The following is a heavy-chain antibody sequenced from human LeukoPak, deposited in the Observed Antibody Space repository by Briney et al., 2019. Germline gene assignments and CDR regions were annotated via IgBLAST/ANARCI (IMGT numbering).Heavy chain of an antibody. V-gene: IGHV3-20*01. CDR3: ARSMATAMRAYFDY. J-gene: IGHJ4*02. CDR2: INWNGGST. CDR1: GFTFDDYG. Sequence: GGSLRLSCAASGFTFDDYGMSWVRQAPGKGLEWVSGINWNGGSTSYADSVKGRFTISRDNAKNSLYLQMSSLRAEDTALYHCARSMATAMRAYFDYWGQGTLVTVSS. D-gene: IGHD5-24*01.